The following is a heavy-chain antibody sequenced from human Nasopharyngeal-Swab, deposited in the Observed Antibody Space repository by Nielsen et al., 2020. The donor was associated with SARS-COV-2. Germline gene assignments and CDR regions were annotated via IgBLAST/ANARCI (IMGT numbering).Heavy chain of an antibody. V-gene: IGHV2-70*11. CDR2: IDWGDDK. Sequence: SGPTLVKPTQTLTLTCTLSGFSLSTSGMCVSWIRQPPGKALEWLARIDWGDDKYYSTSLKTRLTISKDTSKNQVVLTLTNMDPVDTATYYCARSITDYYYYGMDVWGQGTTVTVSS. CDR3: ARSITDYYYYGMDV. CDR1: GFSLSTSGMC. D-gene: IGHD5-12*01. J-gene: IGHJ6*02.